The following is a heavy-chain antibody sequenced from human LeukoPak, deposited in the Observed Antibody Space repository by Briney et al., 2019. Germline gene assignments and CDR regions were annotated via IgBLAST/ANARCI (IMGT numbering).Heavy chain of an antibody. Sequence: ASVKVSCKASGYTFTSYYMHWVRQAPGQGLEWMGWINPNSGDTNYAQKFQGRVTMTTDTSISTAYMELSRLRSDDTAVYYCARDTSSIAARLDYYFDYWGQGTLVTVSS. J-gene: IGHJ4*02. CDR2: INPNSGDT. CDR1: GYTFTSYY. CDR3: ARDTSSIAARLDYYFDY. V-gene: IGHV1-2*02. D-gene: IGHD6-6*01.